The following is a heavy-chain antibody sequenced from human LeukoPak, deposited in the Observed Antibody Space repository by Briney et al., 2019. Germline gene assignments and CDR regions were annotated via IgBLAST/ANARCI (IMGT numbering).Heavy chain of an antibody. Sequence: SETLSLTCTVSGGSISSYYWSWVRQPAGKGLEWIGRIYTSGSTNYNPSLKSRVTMSVDTSKNQFSLKLSSVTAADTAVYYCARGYCSSTSCYFYFDYWGQGTLVTVSS. J-gene: IGHJ4*02. CDR2: IYTSGST. V-gene: IGHV4-4*07. D-gene: IGHD2-2*01. CDR3: ARGYCSSTSCYFYFDY. CDR1: GGSISSYY.